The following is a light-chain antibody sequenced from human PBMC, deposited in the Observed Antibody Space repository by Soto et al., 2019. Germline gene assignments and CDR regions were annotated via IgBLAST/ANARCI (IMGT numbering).Light chain of an antibody. Sequence: QSVLTQPAYVSGYPGQSITISCTGTSSDVGSYNLVSRYQQHQVKAPKLMIYEGSKRPSGVSNRVSGSKSGNTASLTISGLQAEDDAEYYCCSYAGSSTLIFGGGTTVTVL. CDR3: CSYAGSSTLI. CDR1: SSDVGSYNL. V-gene: IGLV2-23*01. J-gene: IGLJ2*01. CDR2: EGS.